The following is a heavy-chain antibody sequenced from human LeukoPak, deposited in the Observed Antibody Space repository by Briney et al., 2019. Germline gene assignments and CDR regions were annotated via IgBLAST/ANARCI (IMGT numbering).Heavy chain of an antibody. CDR1: GGSFSGYY. V-gene: IGHV4-34*01. D-gene: IGHD2-2*01. Sequence: SETLSLTCAVYGGSFSGYYWSWIRQPPGKGLEWIGEINHSGSTNYNPSLKSRVTISVDTSKNQFSLKLSPVTAADTAVYYCARVTNIVVVPAAMSYYYYGMDVWGQGTTVTVSS. CDR2: INHSGST. J-gene: IGHJ6*02. CDR3: ARVTNIVVVPAAMSYYYYGMDV.